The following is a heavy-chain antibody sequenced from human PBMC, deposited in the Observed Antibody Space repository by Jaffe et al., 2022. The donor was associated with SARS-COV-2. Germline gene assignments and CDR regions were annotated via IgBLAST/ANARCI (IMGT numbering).Heavy chain of an antibody. CDR2: IYYSGST. Sequence: QVQLQESGPGLVKPSETLSLTCTVSGGSISGYSWSWIRQPPGKGLEWIGYIYYSGSTNYNPSLKSRVTISVDTSKNQFSLKLSSVTAADTAVYYCARGTYSSGWYGKIKNYYYYYYGMDVWGQGTTVTVSS. V-gene: IGHV4-59*01. CDR3: ARGTYSSGWYGKIKNYYYYYYGMDV. J-gene: IGHJ6*02. D-gene: IGHD6-19*01. CDR1: GGSISGYS.